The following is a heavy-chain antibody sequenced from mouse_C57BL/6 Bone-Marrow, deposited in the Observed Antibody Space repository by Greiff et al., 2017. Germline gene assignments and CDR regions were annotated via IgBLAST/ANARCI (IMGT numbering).Heavy chain of an antibody. J-gene: IGHJ2*01. Sequence: VKLQQSGAELARPGASVKLSCKASGYTFTSYGISWVKQRTGQGLEWIGEIYPRSGNTYYNEKFKGKATLTVEKSSSTVYLELSRLTSDDSAVYYYAGGGNYGGYYFDYWGQGTTLTVSS. CDR1: GYTFTSYG. V-gene: IGHV1-81*01. D-gene: IGHD2-1*01. CDR2: IYPRSGNT. CDR3: AGGGNYGGYYFDY.